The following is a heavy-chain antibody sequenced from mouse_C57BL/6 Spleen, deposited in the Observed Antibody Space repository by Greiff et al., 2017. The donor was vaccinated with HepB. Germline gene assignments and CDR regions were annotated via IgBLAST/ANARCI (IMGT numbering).Heavy chain of an antibody. Sequence: QVQLKESGPELVKPGASVKISCKASGYTFTDYYINWVKQRPGQGLEWIGWIFPGSGSTYYNEKFKGKATLTVDKSSSTAYMLLSSLTSEDSAVYFCARYYGSSYGYWYFDVWGTGTTVTVSS. CDR2: IFPGSGST. CDR3: ARYYGSSYGYWYFDV. CDR1: GYTFTDYY. J-gene: IGHJ1*03. D-gene: IGHD1-1*01. V-gene: IGHV1-75*01.